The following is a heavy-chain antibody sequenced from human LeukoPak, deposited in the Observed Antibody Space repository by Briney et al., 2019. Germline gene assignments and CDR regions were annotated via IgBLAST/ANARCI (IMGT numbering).Heavy chain of an antibody. CDR2: ISAYNGNA. J-gene: IGHJ4*02. V-gene: IGHV1-18*01. D-gene: IGHD6-19*01. CDR3: ARYSSGWYEDYFDY. Sequence: ASVNVSCKASGCTFTSYGISWVRQAPGQGLEWMGWISAYNGNANYAQKLQGRDTMTTDTSTSTAYMELRSLRSDDTAVYYCARYSSGWYEDYFDYWGQGTLVTVSS. CDR1: GCTFTSYG.